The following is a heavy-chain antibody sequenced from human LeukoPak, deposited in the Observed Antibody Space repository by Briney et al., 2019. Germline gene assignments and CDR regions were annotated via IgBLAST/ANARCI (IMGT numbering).Heavy chain of an antibody. CDR1: GFTFNNYA. CDR2: FSGSGGST. CDR3: ARGWLFDY. Sequence: GGSLRLSCAASGFTFNNYAMTWVRQTPGKGLEWVSVFSGSGGSTYYADSVKGRFTISRDNSKNTLYLQMNSLRVEDTAVYYCARGWLFDYWGQGTLVTVSS. V-gene: IGHV3-23*01. D-gene: IGHD5-24*01. J-gene: IGHJ4*02.